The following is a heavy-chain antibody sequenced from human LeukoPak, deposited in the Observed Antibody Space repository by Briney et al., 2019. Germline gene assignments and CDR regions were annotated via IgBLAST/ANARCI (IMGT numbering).Heavy chain of an antibody. Sequence: ASVKVSCKASGYTFTSYDINWVRQATGQGLEWMGWISAYNGNTNYAQKLQGRVTMTTDTSTSTAYMELRSLRSDDTAMYYCARGGNYGGNPSRDAFDIWGQGTMVTVSS. CDR1: GYTFTSYD. V-gene: IGHV1-18*01. D-gene: IGHD4-17*01. CDR3: ARGGNYGGNPSRDAFDI. CDR2: ISAYNGNT. J-gene: IGHJ3*02.